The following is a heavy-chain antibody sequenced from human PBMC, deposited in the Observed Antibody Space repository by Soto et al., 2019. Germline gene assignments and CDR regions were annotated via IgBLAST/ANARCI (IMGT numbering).Heavy chain of an antibody. CDR3: AKPSTGYYDY. D-gene: IGHD3-22*01. Sequence: GGSLRLSGAASGFTFSTYTMTWVRQAPGKGLEWVSSVGGSGVSTYYADSVKGRFTISRDNSKNTLYLQMNSLRAEDTAVYYCAKPSTGYYDYWGQGTLVTLSS. CDR2: VGGSGVST. V-gene: IGHV3-23*01. CDR1: GFTFSTYT. J-gene: IGHJ4*02.